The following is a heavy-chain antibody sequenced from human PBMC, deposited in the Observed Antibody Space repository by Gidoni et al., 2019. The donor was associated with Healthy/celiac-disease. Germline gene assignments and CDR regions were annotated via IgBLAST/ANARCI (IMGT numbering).Heavy chain of an antibody. Sequence: RDNSKNTLYLQMNSLRAEDTAVYYCARDGYSYGYSIFDYWGQGTLVTVSS. V-gene: IGHV3-30*01. D-gene: IGHD5-18*01. CDR3: ARDGYSYGYSIFDY. J-gene: IGHJ4*02.